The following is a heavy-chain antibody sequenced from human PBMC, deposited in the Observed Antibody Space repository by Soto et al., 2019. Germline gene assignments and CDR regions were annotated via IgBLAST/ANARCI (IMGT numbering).Heavy chain of an antibody. CDR3: ARPAGRLANWFDP. CDR2: INPSGGST. V-gene: IGHV1-46*01. Sequence: QVQLVQSGAEVKKPGASVKVSCKASGYTFTDYRMIWVRQAPGQGLEWMGIINPSGGSTNYAPNFQGRVTRTIDSFTSTVYMELSSLRSEDTAVYYCARPAGRLANWFDPWGQGTLVTVSS. J-gene: IGHJ5*02. D-gene: IGHD6-6*01. CDR1: GYTFTDYR.